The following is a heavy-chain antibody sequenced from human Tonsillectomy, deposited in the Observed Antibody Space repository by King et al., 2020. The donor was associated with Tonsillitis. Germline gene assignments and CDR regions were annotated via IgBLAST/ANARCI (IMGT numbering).Heavy chain of an antibody. CDR3: ARDYYDFWSGTSTDAFDI. D-gene: IGHD3-3*01. Sequence: QLVQSGAEVKKPGSSVKVSCKASGGTFSSYAISWVRQAPGQGLEWMGGLIPIFGTANYAQKFQGRVTITADESTSTAYMELSSLISEDTAVYYCARDYYDFWSGTSTDAFDIWGQGTMVTVSS. V-gene: IGHV1-69*12. J-gene: IGHJ3*02. CDR1: GGTFSSYA. CDR2: LIPIFGTA.